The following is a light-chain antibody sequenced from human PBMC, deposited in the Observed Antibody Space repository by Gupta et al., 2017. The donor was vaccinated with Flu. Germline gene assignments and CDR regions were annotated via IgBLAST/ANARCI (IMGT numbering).Light chain of an antibody. CDR2: GTK. V-gene: IGLV1-40*01. Sequence: QPVLPPPPSLSGAPGQRVTISCTGGRSNIGTGYDVNWYLQLPGTAPKLLIYGTKNRPSGVPDRFSGSKSGTSASLDITDLQAEDEADYFCQSYDSSLSGSVFGGGTKLTVL. J-gene: IGLJ2*01. CDR3: QSYDSSLSGSV. CDR1: RSNIGTGYD.